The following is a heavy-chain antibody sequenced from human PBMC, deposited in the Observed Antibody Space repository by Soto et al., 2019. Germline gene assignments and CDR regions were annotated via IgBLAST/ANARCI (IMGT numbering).Heavy chain of an antibody. CDR1: GVSMSNPIW. J-gene: IGHJ4*02. V-gene: IGHV4-4*02. Sequence: QVQLQESGPGLVKPSGPLSLTCAVSGVSMSNPIWWRWVRQPPGKGLAWIGEIYHSGNTNYNPSFKSRVTISVDKSKNQFSLNLTSVTAADTAVYYCAKRTLRRLRFVETHWGQGTLVTVSS. CDR3: AKRTLRRLRFVETH. D-gene: IGHD3-3*01. CDR2: IYHSGNT.